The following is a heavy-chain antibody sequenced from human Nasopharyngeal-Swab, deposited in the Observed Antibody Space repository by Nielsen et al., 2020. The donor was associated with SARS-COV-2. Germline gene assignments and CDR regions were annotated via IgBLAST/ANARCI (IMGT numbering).Heavy chain of an antibody. J-gene: IGHJ6*02. CDR2: INPSGGST. CDR1: GYTFTSYY. Sequence: ASAKVSCKASGYTFTSYYMHWVRQAPGQGLEWMGIINPSGGSTSYAQKFQGRVTMTRDTSTSTVYMELSSLRSEDTAVYYCTRDLTATVTTTYYYGMDVWGQGTTVTVSS. D-gene: IGHD4-17*01. CDR3: TRDLTATVTTTYYYGMDV. V-gene: IGHV1-46*03.